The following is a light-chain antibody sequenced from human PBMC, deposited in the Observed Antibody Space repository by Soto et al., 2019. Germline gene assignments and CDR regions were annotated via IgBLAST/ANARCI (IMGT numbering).Light chain of an antibody. Sequence: EIVLTKSPATLSLSPGERASLXCRASQSSFSNLVWYQQTTGEAPRHPINDASRMAHGTPDSFSGSGSGADFTLTISSLEPEDFAVYYGQQRSSWPITFGQGTRLEIK. CDR2: DAS. V-gene: IGKV3-11*01. CDR3: QQRSSWPIT. CDR1: QSSFSN. J-gene: IGKJ5*01.